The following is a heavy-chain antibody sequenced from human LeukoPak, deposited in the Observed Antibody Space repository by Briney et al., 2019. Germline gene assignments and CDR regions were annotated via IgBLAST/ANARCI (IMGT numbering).Heavy chain of an antibody. V-gene: IGHV3-30*04. D-gene: IGHD1-26*01. CDR1: GFTFSSYA. CDR3: ARGFSANYYYYGMDV. Sequence: GGSLRLSCAASGFTFSSYAMHWVRQAPGKGLEWVAVISYDGSNKYYADSVKGRFTISRDNSKNTLYLQMNSLRAEDTAVYYCARGFSANYYYYGMDVWGQGTTVTVSS. CDR2: ISYDGSNK. J-gene: IGHJ6*02.